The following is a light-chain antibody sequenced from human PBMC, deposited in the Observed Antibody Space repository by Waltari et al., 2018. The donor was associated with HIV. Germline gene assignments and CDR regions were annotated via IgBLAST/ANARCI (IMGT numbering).Light chain of an antibody. V-gene: IGLV2-23*02. Sequence: QSALTPPASVSGSPGQSITISCAGGSTDVGVYTYVSLYQQYPGKVPKVAIYDVTERPSGVSNRFSGSKSGNTASLTISGLQAEDEADYYCCSFAGTNTWVFGGGTRLTV. CDR2: DVT. CDR3: CSFAGTNTWV. J-gene: IGLJ3*02. CDR1: STDVGVYTY.